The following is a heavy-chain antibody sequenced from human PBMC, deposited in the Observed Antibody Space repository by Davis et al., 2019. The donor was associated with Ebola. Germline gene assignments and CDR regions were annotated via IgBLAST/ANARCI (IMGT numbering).Heavy chain of an antibody. CDR1: GFSFRSYS. D-gene: IGHD2-21*01. J-gene: IGHJ4*02. Sequence: PGGSLRLSCVASGFSFRSYSINWVRQAPGKGLEWVSYFGSDVIRGPISYAESVRGRFTISRDNAKNSLYLQINSLRDEDTAMYYCARDSAYAFDYWGRGTLVTVSS. V-gene: IGHV3-48*02. CDR3: ARDSAYAFDY. CDR2: FGSDVIRGPI.